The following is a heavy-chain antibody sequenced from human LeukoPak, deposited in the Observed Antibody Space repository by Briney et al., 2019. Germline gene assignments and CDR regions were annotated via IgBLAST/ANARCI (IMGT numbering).Heavy chain of an antibody. CDR2: MNPNSGNT. J-gene: IGHJ4*02. Sequence: APVKVPCKASGYTFTSYDINWVRQATGQGLEWMGWMNPNSGNTGYAQKFQGRVTMTRNTSISTAYMELSSLRSEDTAVYYCARGQYYDSSGSVGGDYWGQGTLVTVSS. V-gene: IGHV1-8*01. CDR1: GYTFTSYD. D-gene: IGHD3-22*01. CDR3: ARGQYYDSSGSVGGDY.